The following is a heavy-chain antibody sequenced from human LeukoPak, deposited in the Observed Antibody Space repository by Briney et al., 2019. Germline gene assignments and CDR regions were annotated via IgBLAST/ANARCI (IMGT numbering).Heavy chain of an antibody. Sequence: SVTVSCTASGYPFTGYFLHWVRQRPEQGLEWMGWINPNSRFTNYAQKFQGRVTMTRDTSISTAYMELSRLRSDDTAVYYCARLADCSSSSCRSFDYWGQGTLVTVSS. D-gene: IGHD2-2*01. J-gene: IGHJ4*02. V-gene: IGHV1-2*02. CDR1: GYPFTGYF. CDR2: INPNSRFT. CDR3: ARLADCSSSSCRSFDY.